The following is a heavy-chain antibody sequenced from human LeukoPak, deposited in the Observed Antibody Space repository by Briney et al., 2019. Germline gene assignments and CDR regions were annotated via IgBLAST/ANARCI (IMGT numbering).Heavy chain of an antibody. CDR3: SRCPPSGRDDVDYFDY. CDR1: GGSISSYF. CDR2: IYYSGST. D-gene: IGHD3-10*01. Sequence: SETLSLTCTVSGGSISSYFWTWIRQPPGKGLEWIGYIYYSGSTNYNPSLKSRVTISVDISKNQFSLKLSSVHAAGQAVYYRSRCPPSGRDDVDYFDYWGQGTLVTVSS. V-gene: IGHV4-59*01. J-gene: IGHJ4*02.